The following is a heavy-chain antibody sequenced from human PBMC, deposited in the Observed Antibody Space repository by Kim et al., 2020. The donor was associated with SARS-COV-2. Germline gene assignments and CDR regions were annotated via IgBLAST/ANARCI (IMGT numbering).Heavy chain of an antibody. V-gene: IGHV3-53*01. CDR2: IYSDGST. Sequence: GGSLRLSCAASGFTVSCDYMSWVRQAPGKGLEWVSVIYSDGSTYYADSVKGRFTISRDNSKNTVYLQMNSLRAEDTAVYYCARHDWFDPWGQGTLVTVSS. CDR3: ARHDWFDP. CDR1: GFTVSCDY. J-gene: IGHJ5*02.